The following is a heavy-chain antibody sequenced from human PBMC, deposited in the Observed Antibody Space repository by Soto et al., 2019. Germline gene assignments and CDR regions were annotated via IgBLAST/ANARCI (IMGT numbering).Heavy chain of an antibody. CDR3: AKDAATVTTNWYFDL. Sequence: QVQLVESGGGVVQPGRSLRLSCAASGFTFSTCSMHWVRQAPGKGPEWVAVISYEGSNKYYADSVKGRFTISRDNSNNTLFLQMNSLRAEDTAVYYCAKDAATVTTNWYFDLWGRGTLVTVSS. V-gene: IGHV3-30*18. D-gene: IGHD4-17*01. CDR2: ISYEGSNK. J-gene: IGHJ2*01. CDR1: GFTFSTCS.